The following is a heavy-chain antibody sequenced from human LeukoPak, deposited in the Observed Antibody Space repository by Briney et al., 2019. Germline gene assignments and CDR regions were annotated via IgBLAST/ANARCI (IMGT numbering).Heavy chain of an antibody. CDR1: GGSISSGGYY. D-gene: IGHD6-13*01. V-gene: IGHV4-30-2*02. CDR3: ATIAAADDAFDI. J-gene: IGHJ3*02. CDR2: IYHSGST. Sequence: SETLSLTCTVSGGSISSGGYYWSWIRQPPGKGLEWIGYIYHSGSTYYNPSLKSRVTISVDTSKNQFSLKLSSVTAADTAVYYCATIAAADDAFDIWGQGTMVTVSS.